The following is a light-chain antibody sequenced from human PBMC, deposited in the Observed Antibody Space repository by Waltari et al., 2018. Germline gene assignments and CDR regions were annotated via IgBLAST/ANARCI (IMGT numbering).Light chain of an antibody. CDR2: MTY. Sequence: IVLTQSPGSLSLSPGDRATLSCRASQTVSTIALSLYQQKPGQAPRLLIYMTYNRATGVPDRFSGSGSGTDFTLTINRLAPEDVAIYYCQQYDGIVVTFGGGTKVEI. CDR3: QQYDGIVVT. J-gene: IGKJ4*01. CDR1: QTVSTIA. V-gene: IGKV3-20*01.